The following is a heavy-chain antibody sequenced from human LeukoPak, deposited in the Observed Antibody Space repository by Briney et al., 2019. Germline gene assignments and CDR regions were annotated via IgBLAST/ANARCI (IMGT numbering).Heavy chain of an antibody. Sequence: VGSLRLSCAASGFTFSSYAMSWVRQAPGKGLEWVSAISGSGGSTYYADSVKGRFTISRDNSKNTLYLQMNSLRAEDTAVYYCAKDKGGSYYPAYFDYWGQGTLVTVSS. CDR2: ISGSGGST. J-gene: IGHJ4*02. CDR3: AKDKGGSYYPAYFDY. CDR1: GFTFSSYA. V-gene: IGHV3-23*01. D-gene: IGHD1-26*01.